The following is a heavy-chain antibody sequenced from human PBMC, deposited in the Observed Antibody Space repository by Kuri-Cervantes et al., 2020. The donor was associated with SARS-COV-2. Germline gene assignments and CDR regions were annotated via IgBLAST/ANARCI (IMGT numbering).Heavy chain of an antibody. D-gene: IGHD2-8*01. J-gene: IGHJ1*01. CDR3: ARSCTYARCSEYFQH. Sequence: GESLKISCAASGFTFSSYSMSWVRQAPGKGLEWVSIIYAGGGTYYADSVKGQFTISRDTSKNTVFLQMNRLRPEDTAVYYCARSCTYARCSEYFQHWGQGTLVTVSS. V-gene: IGHV3-66*02. CDR1: GFTFSSYS. CDR2: IYAGGGT.